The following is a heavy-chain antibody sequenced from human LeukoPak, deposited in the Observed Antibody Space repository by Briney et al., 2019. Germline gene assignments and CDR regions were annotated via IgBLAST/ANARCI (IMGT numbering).Heavy chain of an antibody. CDR3: ARDPPAVSINTCA. V-gene: IGHV3-66*01. CDR2: IFSHGDT. CDR1: GFTVGNNY. Sequence: GGSLRLSCAASGFTVGNNYMNWVRQAPGKGLEWVSLIFSHGDTSYADSVKGRFTISRDNSKNTLYLQMNGLRVEDTAVYYCARDPPAVSINTCAWGQGTLVTVSS. D-gene: IGHD5-12*01. J-gene: IGHJ4*02.